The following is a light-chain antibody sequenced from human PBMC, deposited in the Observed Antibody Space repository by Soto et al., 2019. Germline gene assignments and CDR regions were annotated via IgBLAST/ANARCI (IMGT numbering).Light chain of an antibody. V-gene: IGLV1-40*01. Sequence: QSVLTQPPSVSGAPGQRVTISCTGSSSNIGGGYDVPWYQQLPGTAPKLLIYGNSNRPSGVPDRFSGSKSGTSASLAMTGLQAEDEAEYYCQSYYSSLSGSVVFGGGTKLTVL. J-gene: IGLJ2*01. CDR1: SSNIGGGYD. CDR3: QSYYSSLSGSVV. CDR2: GNS.